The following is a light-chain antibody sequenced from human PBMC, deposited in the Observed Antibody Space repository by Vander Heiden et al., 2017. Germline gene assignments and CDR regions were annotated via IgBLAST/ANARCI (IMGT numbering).Light chain of an antibody. Sequence: ELVFTQSPSPLSLSTGERATLSCRASQSVSSYLAWYQQKPGQAPRLLIYDASNRATGIPARFSGSGSGTDFTLTISSLEPEDFAVYYCQQCWNWQFTFGGGTKVEIK. CDR2: DAS. V-gene: IGKV3-11*01. CDR1: QSVSSY. J-gene: IGKJ4*01. CDR3: QQCWNWQFT.